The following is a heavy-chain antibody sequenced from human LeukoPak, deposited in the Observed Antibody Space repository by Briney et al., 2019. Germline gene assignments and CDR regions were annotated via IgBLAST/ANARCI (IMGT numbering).Heavy chain of an antibody. V-gene: IGHV3-7*01. CDR3: ARDRGYSTFDY. CDR2: IKEDGSEI. D-gene: IGHD4-23*01. CDR1: GFTFSSSA. Sequence: PGGSLRLSCAASGFTFSSSAMSWVRQAPGKGLEWVANIKEDGSEINYVDSVKGRFTISRDNAKSSLYLQMNSLRVDDTAVYYCARDRGYSTFDYWGQGTLVTVSS. J-gene: IGHJ4*02.